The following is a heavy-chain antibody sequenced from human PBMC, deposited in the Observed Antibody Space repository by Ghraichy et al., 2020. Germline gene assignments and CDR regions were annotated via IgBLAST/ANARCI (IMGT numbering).Heavy chain of an antibody. V-gene: IGHV4-4*07. CDR3: ARSRARVDTAMDAYYYYGMDV. CDR1: GGSISSYY. D-gene: IGHD5-18*01. J-gene: IGHJ6*02. CDR2: IYTSGST. Sequence: SETLSLTCTVSGGSISSYYWSWIRQPAGKGLEWIGRIYTSGSTNYNPSLKSRVTMSVDTSKNQFSLKLSTVTAADTAVYYCARSRARVDTAMDAYYYYGMDVWGQGTTVTVSS.